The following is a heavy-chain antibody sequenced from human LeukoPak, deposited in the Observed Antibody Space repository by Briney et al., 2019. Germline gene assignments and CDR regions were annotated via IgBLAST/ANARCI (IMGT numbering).Heavy chain of an antibody. D-gene: IGHD6-6*01. CDR3: ASPKDYSSLPTSGSFDY. V-gene: IGHV1-69*05. J-gene: IGHJ4*02. CDR1: GGTFSSYA. Sequence: SVKVSCKASGGTFSSYAISWVRQAPGQGLEWMGRIIPIFGTANYAQKFQGRVTITTDESTSTAYTELSSLRSEDTAVYYCASPKDYSSLPTSGSFDYWGQGTLVTVSS. CDR2: IIPIFGTA.